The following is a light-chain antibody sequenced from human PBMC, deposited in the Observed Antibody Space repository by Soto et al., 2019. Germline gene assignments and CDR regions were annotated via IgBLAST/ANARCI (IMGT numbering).Light chain of an antibody. V-gene: IGLV2-23*01. CDR1: SSDVGTYNL. CDR3: CSYAGSSIS. Sequence: QSALTQPASVSGSPGQSITISCTATSSDVGTYNLVSWYQQYPGKAPKFMIYDGSKRPSGVSNRFSGSKSGNTASLTISGLQAEDEADYYCCSYAGSSISFGGGTKLTVL. J-gene: IGLJ2*01. CDR2: DGS.